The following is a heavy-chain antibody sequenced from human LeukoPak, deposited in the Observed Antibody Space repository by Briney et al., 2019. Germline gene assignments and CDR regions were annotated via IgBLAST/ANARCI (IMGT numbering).Heavy chain of an antibody. CDR1: GGSISSYY. V-gene: IGHV4-59*01. Sequence: PSETLSLTCTVSGGSISSYYWSWIRQPPGKGLEWIGFIYYSGSTNYKPSLKSRVTISVDTSKKQFSLKLSSVTAADTAVYYCARTTESHSWRTRYYPYYMDVWGKGTTVTVSS. D-gene: IGHD6-13*01. J-gene: IGHJ6*03. CDR3: ARTTESHSWRTRYYPYYMDV. CDR2: IYYSGST.